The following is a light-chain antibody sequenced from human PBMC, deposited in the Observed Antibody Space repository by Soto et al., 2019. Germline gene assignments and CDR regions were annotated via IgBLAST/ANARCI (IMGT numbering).Light chain of an antibody. CDR1: QSVGSF. Sequence: EIVLTQSPATLSLSPGERATLSCRASQSVGSFLAWYQQKPGQAPRLLIYDASNRATGIPARFSGSGSGTDFTLTISCLEAEDFAVYYCQLRNNWSWTFGQGTKVEI. V-gene: IGKV3-11*01. CDR3: QLRNNWSWT. J-gene: IGKJ1*01. CDR2: DAS.